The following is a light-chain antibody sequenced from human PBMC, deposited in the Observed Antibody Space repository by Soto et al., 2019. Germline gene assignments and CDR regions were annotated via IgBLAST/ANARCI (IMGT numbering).Light chain of an antibody. V-gene: IGKV3-11*01. J-gene: IGKJ4*01. CDR1: QSVRSN. Sequence: EIVLTQSLATLSLSPGERATLSCRASQSVRSNLAWYQQKPGQAPRLLIYETSKRATGIPARFSGSGSGTDFTLTISSLEPEDFAVYYCQQRSNWPTFGGGTKVEIK. CDR2: ETS. CDR3: QQRSNWPT.